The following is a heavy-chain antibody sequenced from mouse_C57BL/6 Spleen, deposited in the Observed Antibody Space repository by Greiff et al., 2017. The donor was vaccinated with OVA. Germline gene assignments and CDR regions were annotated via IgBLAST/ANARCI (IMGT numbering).Heavy chain of an antibody. CDR1: GFTFSSYA. D-gene: IGHD1-1*01. Sequence: EVQRVESGGGLVKPGGSLKLSCAASGFTFSSYAMSWVRQTPEKRLEWVATLSDGGSYTYYPDNVKGRFTISRDNAKNNLYLQMSHLKSEDTAMYYCARDRDYYGSSSPFAYWGQGTLVTVSA. V-gene: IGHV5-4*01. J-gene: IGHJ3*01. CDR3: ARDRDYYGSSSPFAY. CDR2: LSDGGSYT.